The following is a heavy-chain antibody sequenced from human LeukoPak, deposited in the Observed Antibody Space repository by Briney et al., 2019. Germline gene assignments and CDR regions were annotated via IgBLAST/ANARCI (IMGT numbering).Heavy chain of an antibody. Sequence: LRLSCAASGFTFSSYGMHWVRQAPGKGLEWVAVISYDGSNKYYADSVKGRFTISRDNSKNTLYLQMSSLRAEDTAVYYCAKDPPSGSSGWYYFDYWGQGTLVTVSS. J-gene: IGHJ4*02. D-gene: IGHD6-19*01. CDR2: ISYDGSNK. V-gene: IGHV3-30*18. CDR3: AKDPPSGSSGWYYFDY. CDR1: GFTFSSYG.